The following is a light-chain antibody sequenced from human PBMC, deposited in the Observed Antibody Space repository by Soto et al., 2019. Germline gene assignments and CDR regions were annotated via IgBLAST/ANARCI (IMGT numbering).Light chain of an antibody. CDR2: AAS. Sequence: IRLSQSPSSLSASVGDRVPSTCRASQGMSSYLAWYQQKPGKAPKLLIYAASTLQSGVPSSFSGSGSGTDFTLTISRRQPEEFATYDCQQLNSYPLTFGGGTKVDI. CDR1: QGMSSY. J-gene: IGKJ4*01. CDR3: QQLNSYPLT. V-gene: IGKV1-9*01.